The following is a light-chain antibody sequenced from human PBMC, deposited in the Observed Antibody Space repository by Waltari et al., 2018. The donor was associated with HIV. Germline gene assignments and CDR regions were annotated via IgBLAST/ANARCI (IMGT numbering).Light chain of an antibody. Sequence: SYALTPPLSVSVALGQTARISCGGNNIGRKNEHGYPQKPGQAPVLVIYRDSNRPSGIPERFSGSNSGNTATLTISRAQAGDEADYYCQVWDSSTVVFGGGTKLTVL. CDR2: RDS. CDR3: QVWDSSTVV. V-gene: IGLV3-9*01. CDR1: NIGRKN. J-gene: IGLJ2*01.